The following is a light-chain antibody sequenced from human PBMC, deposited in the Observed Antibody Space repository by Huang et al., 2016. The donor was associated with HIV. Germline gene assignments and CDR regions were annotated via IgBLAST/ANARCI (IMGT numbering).Light chain of an antibody. V-gene: IGKV1-39*01. CDR3: QRSRILPRT. Sequence: DIQLTQSPSSLSASVGDGITSTCRASENIVYSLSWFQQRPGHAPKALIYAASRLHAVVPSIFGSTGSRTNFTLSINGVGPEDFATYYCQRSRILPRTYGGGTKVDI. J-gene: IGKJ4*01. CDR1: ENIVYS. CDR2: AAS.